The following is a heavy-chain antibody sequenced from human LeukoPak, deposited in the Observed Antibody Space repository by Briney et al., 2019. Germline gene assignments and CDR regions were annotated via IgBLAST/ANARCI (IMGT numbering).Heavy chain of an antibody. V-gene: IGHV4-34*01. J-gene: IGHJ6*03. CDR3: ARGRGYWIGRSGSPGRNYYMDV. D-gene: IGHD3-10*01. CDR2: INHSGST. CDR1: GGSFSGYY. Sequence: SETLSLTGAVYGGSFSGYYWSWIRQPPGKGLEWIGEINHSGSTNYNPSLKSRVTISVDTSKNQFSLKLSSVTAADTAVYYCARGRGYWIGRSGSPGRNYYMDVWGKGTTVTVSS.